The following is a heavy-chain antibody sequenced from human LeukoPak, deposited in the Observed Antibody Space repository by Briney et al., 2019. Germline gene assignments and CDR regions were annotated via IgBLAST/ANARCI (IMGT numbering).Heavy chain of an antibody. CDR1: GFTFSSYA. V-gene: IGHV3-23*01. Sequence: GGSLRLSCAASGFTFSSYAMSWVRQAPGKGLEWVSAIGGSGGSTYYADSVKGRFTISRDNSKNTLYLQMNSLRAEDTAVYYCAKTSIYYDSSGPDYWGQGTLVTVSS. CDR2: IGGSGGST. D-gene: IGHD3-22*01. CDR3: AKTSIYYDSSGPDY. J-gene: IGHJ4*02.